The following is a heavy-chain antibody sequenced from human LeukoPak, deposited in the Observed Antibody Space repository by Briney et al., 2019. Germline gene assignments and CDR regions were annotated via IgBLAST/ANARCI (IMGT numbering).Heavy chain of an antibody. CDR2: ISSSGSTI. D-gene: IGHD3-3*01. Sequence: GGSLRLSCAASGFTFSSYEMNWVRQAPGKGLEWVSYISSSGSTIYYADSVKGRFTISRDNAKNSLYLQMNSLRAEDTAVYYCARAPKSYYDFWSGYSEWYYYYYMDVWGKGTTVTVSS. V-gene: IGHV3-48*03. CDR1: GFTFSSYE. CDR3: ARAPKSYYDFWSGYSEWYYYYYMDV. J-gene: IGHJ6*03.